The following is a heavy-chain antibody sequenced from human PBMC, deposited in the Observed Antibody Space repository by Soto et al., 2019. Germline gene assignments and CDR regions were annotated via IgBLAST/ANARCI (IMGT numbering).Heavy chain of an antibody. CDR3: ARHEEGPTDY. CDR2: IYYSGST. J-gene: IGHJ4*02. Sequence: SETLSLTCTVSGGSISSSSYYWGWIRQPPGKGLEWIGSIYYSGSTYYNPSLKSRVTISVDTSKNQFSLKLTSVTAADTAVYYCARHEEGPTDYWGQGTLVTVSS. V-gene: IGHV4-39*01. CDR1: GGSISSSSYY.